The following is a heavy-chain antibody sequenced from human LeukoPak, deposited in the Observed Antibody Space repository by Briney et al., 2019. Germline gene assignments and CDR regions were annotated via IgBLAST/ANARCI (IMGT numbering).Heavy chain of an antibody. CDR3: AKDKRPDFWSGYYDY. Sequence: GGSLRLSCAASGFTFSGYWMHWVRQAPGKGLEWVSGISWNSGSIGYADSVKGRFTISRDNAKNSLYLQMNSLRAEDMALYYCAKDKRPDFWSGYYDYWGQGTLVTVSS. V-gene: IGHV3-9*03. D-gene: IGHD3-3*01. CDR1: GFTFSGYW. CDR2: ISWNSGSI. J-gene: IGHJ4*02.